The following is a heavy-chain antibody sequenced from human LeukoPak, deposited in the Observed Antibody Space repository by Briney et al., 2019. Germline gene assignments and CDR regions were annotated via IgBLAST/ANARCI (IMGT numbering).Heavy chain of an antibody. Sequence: PGGSLRLSCVASGFTLSTHWMTCVRQAPGKGLEWVANIKPGGSGKYFVDSVRGRFTISRDNVKNSLYLQMNSLRAEDTAVYYGVRGSSGTVVRGVSWAWFDPWGQGTLVTVSS. CDR3: VRGSSGTVVRGVSWAWFDP. CDR1: GFTLSTHW. J-gene: IGHJ5*02. D-gene: IGHD3-10*01. V-gene: IGHV3-7*05. CDR2: IKPGGSGK.